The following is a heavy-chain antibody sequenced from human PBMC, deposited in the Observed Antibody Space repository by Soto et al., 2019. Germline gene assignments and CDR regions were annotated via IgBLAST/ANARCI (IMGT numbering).Heavy chain of an antibody. CDR1: GCSVSTSGGG. J-gene: IGHJ4*02. CDR2: IYWDDDK. V-gene: IGHV2-5*02. CDR3: AHSTMEKILGY. Sequence: TCTFDGCSVSTSGGGEGWIRQPPGKALEWLALIYWDDDKRYSPSLKSRLTITKDTSKNQVVLTMTNMDPVDTATYYCAHSTMEKILGYWGQGTLVTVSS. D-gene: IGHD1-1*01.